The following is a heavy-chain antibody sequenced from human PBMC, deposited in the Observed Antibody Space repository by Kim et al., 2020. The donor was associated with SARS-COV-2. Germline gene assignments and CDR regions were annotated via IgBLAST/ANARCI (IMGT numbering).Heavy chain of an antibody. V-gene: IGHV3-30*18. Sequence: GGSLRLSCAASGFTFSRSGMHWVRQAPGKGLEWVAVISYDGSNQYYADSVKGRFTISRDNSRNTLYLQMNSLRSEDTAVYYCAKDSEGQRASSSLDNWGQGTLVTVSS. CDR3: AKDSEGQRASSSLDN. CDR1: GFTFSRSG. D-gene: IGHD2-2*01. CDR2: ISYDGSNQ. J-gene: IGHJ4*02.